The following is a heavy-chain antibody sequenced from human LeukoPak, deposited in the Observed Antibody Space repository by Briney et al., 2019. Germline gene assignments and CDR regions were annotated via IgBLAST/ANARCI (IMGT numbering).Heavy chain of an antibody. J-gene: IGHJ3*02. V-gene: IGHV3-7*01. CDR2: IKQDGDVK. D-gene: IGHD3-16*01. CDR3: AAGDTYI. Sequence: AGGSLRLSCVGSRFSLSTYWMSWVRQAPGKGLEWVANIKQDGDVKQYVDSVKGRFTISRDNAKNSVYVQMNDLTVEDTDVYYCAAGDTYIWGQGTLVTVSS. CDR1: RFSLSTYW.